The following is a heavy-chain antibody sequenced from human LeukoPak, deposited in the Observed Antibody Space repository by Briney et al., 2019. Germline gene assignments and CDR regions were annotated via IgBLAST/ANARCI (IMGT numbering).Heavy chain of an antibody. D-gene: IGHD6-13*01. CDR3: VSRVAMIAAAGTDFDY. CDR1: GFTFSSYG. CDR2: ISYDGSNK. J-gene: IGHJ4*02. V-gene: IGHV3-30*03. Sequence: PGRSLRLSCAASGFTFSSYGMHWVRQAPGKGLEWVAVISYDGSNKYYADSVKGRFTISRDNSKNTLYLQMNSLRAEDTAVYYCVSRVAMIAAAGTDFDYWGQGTLVTVSS.